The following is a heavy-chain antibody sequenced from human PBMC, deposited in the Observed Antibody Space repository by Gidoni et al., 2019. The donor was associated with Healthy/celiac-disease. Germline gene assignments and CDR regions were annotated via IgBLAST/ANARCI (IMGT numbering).Heavy chain of an antibody. CDR1: GFTSSSYG. CDR3: ARDELAVYDSSGYYYAGGAEY. V-gene: IGHV3-33*01. J-gene: IGHJ4*02. CDR2: IWYDGSNK. D-gene: IGHD3-22*01. Sequence: QVQLVESGGGVVQPGRSLRVSCAASGFTSSSYGMHWVRQAPGKGLGWVAVIWYDGSNKYYADSVKGRFTISRDNSKNTLYLQMNSLRAEDTAVYYCARDELAVYDSSGYYYAGGAEYWGQGTLVTVSS.